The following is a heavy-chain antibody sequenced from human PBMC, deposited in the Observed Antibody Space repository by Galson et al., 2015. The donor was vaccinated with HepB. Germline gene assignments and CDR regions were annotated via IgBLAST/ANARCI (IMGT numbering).Heavy chain of an antibody. Sequence: SVKVSCKASGGTFSSYAISWVRQAPGQGLEWMGGIIPIFGTANYAQKFQGRVTITADKSTSTAYMELSSLRSEDTAVYYCARAHNWKDNWFDPWGQGTLVTVSS. J-gene: IGHJ5*02. D-gene: IGHD1-20*01. V-gene: IGHV1-69*06. CDR1: GGTFSSYA. CDR2: IIPIFGTA. CDR3: ARAHNWKDNWFDP.